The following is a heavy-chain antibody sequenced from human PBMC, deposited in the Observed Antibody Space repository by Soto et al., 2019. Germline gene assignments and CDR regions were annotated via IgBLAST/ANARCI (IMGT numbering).Heavy chain of an antibody. J-gene: IGHJ4*02. D-gene: IGHD3-22*01. CDR1: GFTFSGFW. CDR3: ASYYYDSSHY. Sequence: EVQLVESGGGLVQPGGSLRLSCAASGFTFSGFWMSWVRQAPGKGLEWVANIKQDGSEKYYVDSVKGRFTISRDNAKNSLYLQMNSLRAEDTAVYYCASYYYDSSHYWGQGTLVTVSS. CDR2: IKQDGSEK. V-gene: IGHV3-7*01.